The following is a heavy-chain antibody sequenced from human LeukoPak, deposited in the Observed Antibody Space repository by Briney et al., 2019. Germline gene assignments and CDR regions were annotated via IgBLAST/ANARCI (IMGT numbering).Heavy chain of an antibody. J-gene: IGHJ6*03. CDR3: ARSWTKTNYHYMDV. V-gene: IGHV1-2*06. CDR1: GYTFTDYY. D-gene: IGHD1-14*01. CDR2: INPKSGGT. Sequence: GASVKVSCKASGYTFTDYYIHWVRQAPGQGREWMGRINPKSGGTNYAQKFQGRVTMTRDTSIATAYMELNNLRSDDTAAFYCARSWTKTNYHYMDVWAKGTTVTVS.